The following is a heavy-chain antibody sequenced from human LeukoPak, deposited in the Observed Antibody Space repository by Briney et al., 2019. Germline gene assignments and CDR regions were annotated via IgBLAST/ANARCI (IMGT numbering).Heavy chain of an antibody. Sequence: SETLSLTCAVYGGSLSGYYWSWIRQPPGKGLEWIGEINHSGSTNYNPSLKSRVTISIDTSKNQFSLKLSSVTAADTAVYYCARGRLAGYRNWFDPWGQGTLVTVSS. CDR3: ARGRLAGYRNWFDP. V-gene: IGHV4-34*01. CDR1: GGSLSGYY. CDR2: INHSGST. J-gene: IGHJ5*02. D-gene: IGHD3-3*02.